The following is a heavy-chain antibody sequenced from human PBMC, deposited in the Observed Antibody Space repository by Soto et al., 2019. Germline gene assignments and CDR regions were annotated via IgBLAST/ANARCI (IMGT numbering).Heavy chain of an antibody. CDR2: IYYSGTT. D-gene: IGHD2-15*01. CDR1: GSSISPYY. Sequence: SETLSLTCIVSGSSISPYYWSWIRQPPGKGLEWVGNIYYSGTTKYNPSLKSRVTMSVDMSKNHCSLKVSFVTVADTAVYFCARDRSGYSSGRARYFDYWGPGTLVTVSS. CDR3: ARDRSGYSSGRARYFDY. V-gene: IGHV4-59*01. J-gene: IGHJ4*02.